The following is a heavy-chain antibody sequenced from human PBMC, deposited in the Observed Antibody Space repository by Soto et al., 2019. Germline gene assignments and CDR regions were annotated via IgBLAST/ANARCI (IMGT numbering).Heavy chain of an antibody. D-gene: IGHD6-19*01. V-gene: IGHV3-30*14. CDR2: ISYDGSNK. CDR3: ARDRLRGNGCIVWYYFDY. J-gene: IGHJ4*02. CDR1: GFTFSSYA. Sequence: QVQLVESGGGVVQPGRSLRLSCAASGFTFSSYAMHWVRQAPGKGLEGVAVISYDGSNKYYADSVKGRFTISRDNSKNTLYLQMNSLRAQDTAVYYCARDRLRGNGCIVWYYFDYWGQGTLVTVSS.